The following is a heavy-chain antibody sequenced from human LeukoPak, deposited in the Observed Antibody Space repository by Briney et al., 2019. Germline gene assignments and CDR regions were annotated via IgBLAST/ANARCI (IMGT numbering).Heavy chain of an antibody. J-gene: IGHJ5*02. V-gene: IGHV3-7*01. CDR2: IKQDGSEK. Sequence: GGSLRLSCAASGFTFSSYWMSWVRQAPGKGLGWVANIKQDGSEKYYVDSVKGRFTISRDNAKNSLYLQMNSLRAEDTAVYYCARGDDRRPMGFDPWGQGTLVTVSS. CDR1: GFTFSSYW. CDR3: ARGDDRRPMGFDP. D-gene: IGHD3-22*01.